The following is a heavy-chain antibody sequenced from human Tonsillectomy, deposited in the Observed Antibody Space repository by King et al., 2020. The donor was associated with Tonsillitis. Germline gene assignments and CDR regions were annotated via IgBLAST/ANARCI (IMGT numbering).Heavy chain of an antibody. Sequence: VQLVESGGGLVQPGGSLRLSCEASGFIFRSYAMSWVRQAPGKGLEWVSAVSGTGDSTYYADSVKGRSTISRDNSKNILYLQVNSLRAEDTAIYYCAKLPFGVDIFDAFHIWGQGTTVTVSS. CDR3: AKLPFGVDIFDAFHI. CDR1: GFIFRSYA. V-gene: IGHV3-23*04. CDR2: VSGTGDST. J-gene: IGHJ3*02. D-gene: IGHD3-3*01.